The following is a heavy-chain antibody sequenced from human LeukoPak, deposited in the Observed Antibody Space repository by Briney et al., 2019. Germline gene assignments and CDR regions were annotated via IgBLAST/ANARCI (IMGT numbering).Heavy chain of an antibody. V-gene: IGHV4-59*01. Sequence: SETLSLTCTVSGGSISSYYWSWMRQPPGKGLEWIGYIYYSGSTNYNPSLKSRVTISVDTSKNQFSLKLSSVTAADTAVYYCARVDPDSSSTLEVFDYWGQGTLVTVSS. CDR3: ARVDPDSSSTLEVFDY. CDR1: GGSISSYY. J-gene: IGHJ4*02. CDR2: IYYSGST. D-gene: IGHD6-6*01.